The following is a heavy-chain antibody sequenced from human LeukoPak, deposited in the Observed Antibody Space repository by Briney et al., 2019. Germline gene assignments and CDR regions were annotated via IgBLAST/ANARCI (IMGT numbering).Heavy chain of an antibody. J-gene: IGHJ4*02. CDR3: ARVFSTYYFDY. D-gene: IGHD5/OR15-5a*01. CDR2: INSDGSST. Sequence: GGSLRLSCAASGFTFSTYWMHWVRQAPGKGLVWVSGINSDGSSTTYADSVKGRFTISRDNAKNTLYLQMNSLRPEDTAVYYCARVFSTYYFDYWGQGTLVTVSS. V-gene: IGHV3-74*01. CDR1: GFTFSTYW.